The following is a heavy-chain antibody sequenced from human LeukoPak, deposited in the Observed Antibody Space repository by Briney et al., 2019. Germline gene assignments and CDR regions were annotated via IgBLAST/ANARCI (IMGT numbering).Heavy chain of an antibody. Sequence: SQTLSLTCTVSGGSISSGGYYWSWIRQHPGKGLEWIGYIYYSGSTYYNPSLKSRVTISVDTSKNQFSLKLSSVTAADTAVYYCARVQSYDFWSGYFLVYWGQGTLATVSS. CDR3: ARVQSYDFWSGYFLVY. V-gene: IGHV4-31*03. J-gene: IGHJ4*02. D-gene: IGHD3-3*01. CDR1: GGSISSGGYY. CDR2: IYYSGST.